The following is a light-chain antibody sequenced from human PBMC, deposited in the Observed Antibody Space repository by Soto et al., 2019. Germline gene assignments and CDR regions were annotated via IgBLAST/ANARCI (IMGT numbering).Light chain of an antibody. Sequence: EIVLTQSPGTLSLSPGERATLSCRASQSISSSYLAWYQQKPGLAPRLLIYGASSRATGIPDRFSGSGSGTDFTLTISRLEPEDFAVYYCQQYGRSSYTFGQGTKLEIK. V-gene: IGKV3-20*01. CDR3: QQYGRSSYT. CDR2: GAS. CDR1: QSISSSY. J-gene: IGKJ2*01.